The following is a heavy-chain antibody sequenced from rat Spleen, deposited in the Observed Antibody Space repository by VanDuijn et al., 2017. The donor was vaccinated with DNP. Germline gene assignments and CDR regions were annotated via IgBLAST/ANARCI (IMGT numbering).Heavy chain of an antibody. J-gene: IGHJ2*01. D-gene: IGHD1-4*01. CDR3: ARHVLPLRVWDY. CDR1: GFSLSDYY. V-gene: IGHV5-22*01. Sequence: EVQLVESGGGLVQPGRSLKLSCAASGFSLSDYYMAWVRQTPTKGLEWVAYISYDGGTTYSGDSVKGRFTISRDDATNFLYLQMNRLRSEDMATYYCARHVLPLRVWDYWGQGVMVTVSS. CDR2: ISYDGGTT.